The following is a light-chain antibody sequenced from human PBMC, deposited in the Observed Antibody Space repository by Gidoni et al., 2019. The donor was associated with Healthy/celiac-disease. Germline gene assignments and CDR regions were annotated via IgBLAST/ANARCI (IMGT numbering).Light chain of an antibody. J-gene: IGKJ2*01. CDR1: QSVLYSSNNKNY. Sequence: DIVMTQSLDSLAVSLGDRATINCTSSQSVLYSSNNKNYVAWYQQKPGQPPKLLIYWASTRESGVPERCSGSGSGTDFTLTISSLQAEDVAVYYCQQYYSTPYTFGQGTKLEIK. V-gene: IGKV4-1*01. CDR3: QQYYSTPYT. CDR2: WAS.